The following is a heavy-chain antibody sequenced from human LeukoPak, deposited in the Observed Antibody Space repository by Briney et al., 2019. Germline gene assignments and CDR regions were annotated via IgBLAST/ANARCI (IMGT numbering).Heavy chain of an antibody. Sequence: GGSLRLSCEVSGFTFINYAMTWVRQAPGKGLEWVSGINGRGDGTYYADSVKGRFTVSRENSKNTVYLQIGSLRAEDTAVYYCAKDRPYGLDYWGQGTLVTVSS. V-gene: IGHV3-23*01. CDR1: GFTFINYA. CDR2: INGRGDGT. J-gene: IGHJ4*02. CDR3: AKDRPYGLDY. D-gene: IGHD4-17*01.